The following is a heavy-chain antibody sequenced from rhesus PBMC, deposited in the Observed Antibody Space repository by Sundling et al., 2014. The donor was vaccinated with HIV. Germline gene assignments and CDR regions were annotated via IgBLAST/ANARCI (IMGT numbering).Heavy chain of an antibody. CDR3: AIKRWGHFDY. CDR2: ISGISGST. CDR1: GGVINGGYG. J-gene: IGHJ4*01. Sequence: QVQLQESGPGLLKPSETLSLTCAVSGGVINGGYGWVWLRQPPGKGLEWIGYISGISGSTNYNPSLKSRVTISRDTSKNQFSLKLSSVTAADTAVYYCAIKRWGHFDYWGQGVLVTVSS. V-gene: IGHV4-127*01. D-gene: IGHD7-45*01.